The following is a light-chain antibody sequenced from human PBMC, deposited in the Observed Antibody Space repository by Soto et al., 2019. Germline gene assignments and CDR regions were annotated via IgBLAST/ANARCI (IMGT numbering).Light chain of an antibody. J-gene: IGKJ1*01. CDR3: QQYNNWRT. Sequence: EIVLTQSPATLSVSQGERATLSCRASQSVSSNLAWYQQKPGQAPRLLIYAASTRATGIPARFSGSGSGTEFTLTISSLQSEDFAVYYCQQYNNWRTFGQGTKV. V-gene: IGKV3-15*01. CDR1: QSVSSN. CDR2: AAS.